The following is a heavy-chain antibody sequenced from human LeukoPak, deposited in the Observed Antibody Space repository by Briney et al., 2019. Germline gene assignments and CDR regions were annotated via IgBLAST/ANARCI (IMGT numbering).Heavy chain of an antibody. CDR2: IIPIFGTA. V-gene: IGHV1-69*01. Sequence: SVKVTCKASGGTFSSYAISWVRQAPGQGLEWMGGIIPIFGTANYAQKFQGRVTITADESTSTAYMELSSLRSEDTAVYYCARDPGVVGITGTWYNWFDPWGQGTLVTVSS. CDR1: GGTFSSYA. D-gene: IGHD1-7*01. CDR3: ARDPGVVGITGTWYNWFDP. J-gene: IGHJ5*02.